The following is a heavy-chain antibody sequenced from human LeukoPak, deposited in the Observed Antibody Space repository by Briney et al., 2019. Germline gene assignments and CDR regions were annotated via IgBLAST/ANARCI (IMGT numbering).Heavy chain of an antibody. CDR3: AKGRVRQLDPFDY. CDR1: GFIFSSHG. D-gene: IGHD6-6*01. Sequence: PGGSLRLSCAASGFIFSSHGMSWVRQAPGKGLEWVSTISGSGSSTNYADSVKGRFTISRDNSKNTLHLQVNSLRAEDTAVYYCAKGRVRQLDPFDYWGQGTLVTVSS. V-gene: IGHV3-23*01. J-gene: IGHJ4*02. CDR2: ISGSGSST.